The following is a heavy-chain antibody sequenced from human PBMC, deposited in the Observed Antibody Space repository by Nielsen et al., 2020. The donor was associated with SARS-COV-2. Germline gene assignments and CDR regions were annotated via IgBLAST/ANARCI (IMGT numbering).Heavy chain of an antibody. CDR3: ARGRRKSYGSGSYYNVGYFDY. V-gene: IGHV3-23*01. D-gene: IGHD3-10*01. J-gene: IGHJ4*02. Sequence: VRQAPGKGLEWVSAISGSGGSTYYADSVKGRFTISRDNSKNTLYLQMNSLRAEDTAVYYCARGRRKSYGSGSYYNVGYFDYWGQGTLVTVSS. CDR2: ISGSGGST.